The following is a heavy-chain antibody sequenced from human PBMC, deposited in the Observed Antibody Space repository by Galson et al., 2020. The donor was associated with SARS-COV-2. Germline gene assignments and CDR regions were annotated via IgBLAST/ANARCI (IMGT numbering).Heavy chain of an antibody. CDR2: IYYSGST. CDR3: ARGGLGYGKGVGCYSGLYY. Sequence: ETSETLSLTCTVSGGSISSYYWSWIRQPPGKGLEWIGYIYYSGSTNYNPSHKSRVTISVDTSKNQFPRKLSSVTAADTAVYYCARGGLGYGKGVGCYSGLYYGGQGTLVTFSS. CDR1: GGSISSYY. V-gene: IGHV4-59*08. D-gene: IGHD2-15*01. J-gene: IGHJ4*02.